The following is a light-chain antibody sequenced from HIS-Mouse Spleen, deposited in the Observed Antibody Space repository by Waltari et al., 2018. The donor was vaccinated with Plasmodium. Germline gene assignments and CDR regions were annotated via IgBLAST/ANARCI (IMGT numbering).Light chain of an antibody. CDR1: QSVNSY. J-gene: IGKJ1*01. Sequence: EIVLTQSPATLSLSPGERATLSCRASQSVNSYLAWYQQKPGQAPRLLIYDASTSATGIPARFSGSGSGTDFTLTISSLEPEDFAVYYCQQRSNWPPWTFGQGTKVEIK. V-gene: IGKV3-11*01. CDR2: DAS. CDR3: QQRSNWPPWT.